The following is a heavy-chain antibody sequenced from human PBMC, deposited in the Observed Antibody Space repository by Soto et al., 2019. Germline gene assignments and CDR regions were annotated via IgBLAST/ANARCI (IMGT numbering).Heavy chain of an antibody. CDR1: GYTFTSYG. CDR3: ARCPQYNSGWYVGSPGYFDY. CDR2: ISAYNGNT. J-gene: IGHJ4*02. D-gene: IGHD6-19*01. V-gene: IGHV1-18*01. Sequence: ASVKVSCKASGYTFTSYGISWVRQAPGQGLEWLGWISAYNGNTNYAQKLQGRVTMTTDTSTSTAYMELRSLRSDDTAVYYCARCPQYNSGWYVGSPGYFDYWGQGTLVTVSS.